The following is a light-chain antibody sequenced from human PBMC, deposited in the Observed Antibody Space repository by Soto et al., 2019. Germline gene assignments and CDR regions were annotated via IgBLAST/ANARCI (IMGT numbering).Light chain of an antibody. J-gene: IGKJ5*01. V-gene: IGKV3D-15*01. CDR3: QQYNNWPPIT. Sequence: EIVMTQSPATLSVSPGERATLSCRASQSVSSNLAWYQQKPGQAPRLLIYADSNRATGIPARFSGSGSGTDFTLTISSLEPEDFAVYYCQQYNNWPPITFGQGTRLEIK. CDR1: QSVSSN. CDR2: ADS.